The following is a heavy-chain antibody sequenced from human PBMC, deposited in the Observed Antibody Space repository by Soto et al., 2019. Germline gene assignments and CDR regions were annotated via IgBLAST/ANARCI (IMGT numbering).Heavy chain of an antibody. CDR2: IYYSGST. CDR1: GGSISSGGYY. J-gene: IGHJ4*02. D-gene: IGHD3-16*02. V-gene: IGHV4-39*01. Sequence: SETLSLTCTVSGGSISSGGYYWSWIRQHPGKGLEWIGYIYYSGSTYYSPSLKSRVTISVDTSKNQFSLKLSSVTAADTAVYYCARHADYDYIWGSYRIHACFDYWGQGTLVTVSS. CDR3: ARHADYDYIWGSYRIHACFDY.